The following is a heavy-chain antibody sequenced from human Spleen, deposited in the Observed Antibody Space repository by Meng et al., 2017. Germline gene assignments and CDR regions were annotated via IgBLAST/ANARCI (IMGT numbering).Heavy chain of an antibody. J-gene: IGHJ3*02. CDR2: IHTSGST. V-gene: IGHV4-61*02. CDR3: GRIEGRLLNGDFDI. Sequence: SETLSLTCTVSGGSISSGNYYWTWIRQPAGKGLEWIGRIHTSGSTDYNPSLKSRVSISVDTCKNKFSLNRSSVTATDTALYYSGRIEGRLLNGDFDIWGHGTMVTVSS. CDR1: GGSISSGNYY. D-gene: IGHD2-8*01.